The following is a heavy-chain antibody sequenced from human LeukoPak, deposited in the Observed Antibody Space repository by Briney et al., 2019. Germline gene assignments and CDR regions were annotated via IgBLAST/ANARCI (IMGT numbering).Heavy chain of an antibody. CDR1: GFTFSDYS. CDR2: ISFSVNTK. V-gene: IGHV3-48*04. D-gene: IGHD6-19*01. J-gene: IGHJ4*02. CDR3: ARGAYSSGWAYFDH. Sequence: GGSLRLSCAASGFTFSDYSMNWVRQAPGKGLEWVSYISFSVNTKYYGDSVKGRFTISRDDTKNSLYLHMDSLRAEDTAVYYCARGAYSSGWAYFDHWGQGTLVTVSS.